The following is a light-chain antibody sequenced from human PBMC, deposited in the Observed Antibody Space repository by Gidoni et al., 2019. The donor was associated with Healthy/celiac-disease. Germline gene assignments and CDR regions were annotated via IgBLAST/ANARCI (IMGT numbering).Light chain of an antibody. CDR1: QSVSSY. J-gene: IGKJ3*01. CDR3: QQRSNWIFT. CDR2: DAS. V-gene: IGKV3-11*01. Sequence: EIVLTQSPATLSLSPGERATLSCSASQSVSSYLAWYQQKPGQAPRLLIYDASNRATGIPARFRGSGSGTDFTLTISILEPEDFAVYYCQQRSNWIFTFGPGTKVDIK.